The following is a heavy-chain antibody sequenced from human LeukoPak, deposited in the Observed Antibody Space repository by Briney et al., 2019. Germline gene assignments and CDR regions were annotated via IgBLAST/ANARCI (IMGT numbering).Heavy chain of an antibody. CDR3: ARVVYSSYYYYYYMDV. CDR1: GGSISSGDYY. CDR2: IYYSGST. V-gene: IGHV4-30-4*08. Sequence: SQTLSLTCTLSGGSISSGDYYWSWIRQPPGKGLEWIGCIYYSGSTYYNPSLKSRVTISVDTSKNQFSLKLSSVTAADTAVYYCARVVYSSYYYYYYMDVWGKGTTVTVSS. D-gene: IGHD4-11*01. J-gene: IGHJ6*03.